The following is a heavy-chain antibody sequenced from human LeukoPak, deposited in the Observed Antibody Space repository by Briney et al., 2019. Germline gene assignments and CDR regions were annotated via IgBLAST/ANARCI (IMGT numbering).Heavy chain of an antibody. CDR3: ARIGYSSGWPQIDC. D-gene: IGHD6-19*01. J-gene: IGHJ4*02. CDR2: IYYSGST. CDR1: GGSISSSSYY. Sequence: SETLSLTCTVSGGSISSSSYYWGWIRQPPGKGLEWIGSIYYSGSTYYNPSLKSRVTISVDTSKNQFSLKLSSVTAADTAVYYCARIGYSSGWPQIDCWGQGTLVTVSS. V-gene: IGHV4-39*01.